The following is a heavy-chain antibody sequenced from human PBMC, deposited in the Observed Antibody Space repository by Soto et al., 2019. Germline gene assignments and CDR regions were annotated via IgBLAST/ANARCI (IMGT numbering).Heavy chain of an antibody. V-gene: IGHV3-49*03. D-gene: IGHD2-2*01. CDR2: IRSKAYGGTT. CDR1: GFTFGDYA. Sequence: EVQLVESGGGLVQPGRSLRLSCTASGFTFGDYAMSWFRQAPGKGLEWVGFIRSKAYGGTTEYAASVKGRFTISRDDSKSIAYLQMNSLKTEDTAVYYCTRGFIVVFPWWFDPWGQGTLVTVSS. J-gene: IGHJ5*02. CDR3: TRGFIVVFPWWFDP.